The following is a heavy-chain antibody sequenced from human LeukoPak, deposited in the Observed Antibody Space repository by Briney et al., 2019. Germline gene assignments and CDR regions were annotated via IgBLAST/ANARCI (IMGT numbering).Heavy chain of an antibody. V-gene: IGHV3-7*01. D-gene: IGHD3-22*01. Sequence: GGSLRLSCAASGFTFSSYWMTWVRQAPGKGLEWVANIKQDGSEKHYVDSVKGRFTISRDNAKSSLYLQMNSLRAEDTAVYYCARGGRYYDSWGQGTLVTVSS. CDR3: ARGGRYYDS. CDR2: IKQDGSEK. J-gene: IGHJ4*02. CDR1: GFTFSSYW.